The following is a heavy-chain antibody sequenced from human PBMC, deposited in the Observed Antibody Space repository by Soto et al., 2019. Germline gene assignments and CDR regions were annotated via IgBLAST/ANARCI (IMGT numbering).Heavy chain of an antibody. CDR2: IYYRGGT. CDR3: ARAPGRMMNALRYYYGLDV. V-gene: IGHV4-31*02. D-gene: IGHD2-8*01. CDR1: GGSISSGGYY. Sequence: QVQLQESGPGLVKPSETLSFTCNVSGGSISSGGYYWSWIRQLPGKGLEWIGYIYYRGGTYYNPALKRRITISVDTSKNQFSLKMTSVTAADTAVYFCARAPGRMMNALRYYYGLDVWGQGTTVTVSS. J-gene: IGHJ6*02.